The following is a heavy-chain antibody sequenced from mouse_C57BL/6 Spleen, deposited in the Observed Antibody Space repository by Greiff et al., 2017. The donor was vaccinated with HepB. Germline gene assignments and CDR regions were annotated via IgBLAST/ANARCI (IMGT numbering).Heavy chain of an antibody. V-gene: IGHV5-6*01. J-gene: IGHJ4*01. CDR1: GFTFSSYG. D-gene: IGHD2-5*01. Sequence: EVNVVESGGDLVKPGGSLKLSCAASGFTFSSYGMSWVRQTPDKRLEWVATISSGGSYTYYPDSVKGRFTISRDNAKNTLYLQMSSLKSEDTAMYYCARHPPYSTHAMDYWGQGTSVTVSS. CDR3: ARHPPYSTHAMDY. CDR2: ISSGGSYT.